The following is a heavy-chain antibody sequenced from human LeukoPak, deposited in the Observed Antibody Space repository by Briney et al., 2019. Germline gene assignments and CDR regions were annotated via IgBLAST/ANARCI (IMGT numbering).Heavy chain of an antibody. CDR2: IYYSGST. J-gene: IGHJ6*02. V-gene: IGHV4-59*08. Sequence: PSETLSLTCTVSGGSISSYYWNWIRQPPGKGLEWIGYIYYSGSTNYNPSLKSRVTISVDTSKNQFSLKLSSVTAADTAVYYCASVPVVTPLGANYYGMDVWGQGTTVTVSS. CDR1: GGSISSYY. D-gene: IGHD4-23*01. CDR3: ASVPVVTPLGANYYGMDV.